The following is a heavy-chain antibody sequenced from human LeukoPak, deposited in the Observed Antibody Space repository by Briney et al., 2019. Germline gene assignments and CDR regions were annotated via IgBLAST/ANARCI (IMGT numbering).Heavy chain of an antibody. CDR3: VRGVGSSTSCYVRAFDI. J-gene: IGHJ3*02. CDR2: IKCDGSEK. D-gene: IGHD2-2*01. CDR1: GXTXSNSW. Sequence: LRXSCXXXGXTXSNSWMHWVCQAPEKGLEWVADIKCDGSEKCYVDSVKGRLTISRDNAKNSLYLQVNSLRAEDMTVYYCVRGVGSSTSCYVRAFDIWGQGTMVTVSS. V-gene: IGHV3-52*01.